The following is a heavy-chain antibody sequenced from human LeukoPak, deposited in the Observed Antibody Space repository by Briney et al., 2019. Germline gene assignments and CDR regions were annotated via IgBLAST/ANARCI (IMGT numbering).Heavy chain of an antibody. CDR1: GGTFSSYA. CDR2: INPSGGST. D-gene: IGHD5-12*01. Sequence: ASVKVSCKASGGTFSSYAISWVRQAPGQGLEWMGIINPSGGSTSYAQKFQGRVTMTRDTSTSTVYMELSSLRSEDTAVYYCARDSGGGYDSSYWFDPWGQGTLVTVSS. J-gene: IGHJ5*02. CDR3: ARDSGGGYDSSYWFDP. V-gene: IGHV1-46*01.